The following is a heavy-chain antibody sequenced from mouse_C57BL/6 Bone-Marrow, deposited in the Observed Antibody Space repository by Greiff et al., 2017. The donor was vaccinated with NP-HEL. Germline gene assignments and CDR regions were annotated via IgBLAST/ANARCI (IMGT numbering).Heavy chain of an antibody. Sequence: EVQLQQSGAELVRPGASVKLSCTASGFNIKDDYMHWVKQRPEQGLEWIGWIDPENGDTESASKFQGKATITADTSSNTAYLQLSSLTSEDTAVYYCTVVRYAMDYWGQGTSVTVSS. CDR2: IDPENGDT. CDR3: TVVRYAMDY. J-gene: IGHJ4*01. D-gene: IGHD1-1*01. V-gene: IGHV14-4*01. CDR1: GFNIKDDY.